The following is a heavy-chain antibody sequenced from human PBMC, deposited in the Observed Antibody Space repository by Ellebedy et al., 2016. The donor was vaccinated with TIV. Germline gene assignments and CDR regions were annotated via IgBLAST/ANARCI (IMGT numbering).Heavy chain of an antibody. V-gene: IGHV4-61*01. D-gene: IGHD3-10*01. CDR1: GGSVNSGSYY. J-gene: IGHJ6*02. CDR3: ARDRKYFHGSGSWEGYYGMDV. Sequence: SETLSLTCTVSGGSVNSGSYYWSWIRQPPGTGLEWIGYIHYSGSTTYNPSLKSRVTISVETSKNQFSLKLSSVTAADTAVDYCARDRKYFHGSGSWEGYYGMDVWGQGTTVTVSS. CDR2: IHYSGST.